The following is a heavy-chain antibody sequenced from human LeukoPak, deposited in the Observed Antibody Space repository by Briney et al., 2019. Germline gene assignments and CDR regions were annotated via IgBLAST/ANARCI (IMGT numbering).Heavy chain of an antibody. CDR3: AERGHYDSSGSYAPFDY. CDR1: GFTFSSYG. D-gene: IGHD3-22*01. J-gene: IGHJ4*02. CDR2: FSGGGGGT. Sequence: GRSLRLSCAASGFTFSSYGMHWVRQAPGKGLEWVSAFSGGGGGTYYADSVKGRFTVSRDNSKNTLYLQMISLRAEDTAVYYCAERGHYDSSGSYAPFDYWGQGTLVTVSS. V-gene: IGHV3-23*01.